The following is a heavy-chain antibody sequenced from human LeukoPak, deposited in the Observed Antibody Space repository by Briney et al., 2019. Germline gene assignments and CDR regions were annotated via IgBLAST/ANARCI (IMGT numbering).Heavy chain of an antibody. J-gene: IGHJ4*02. CDR2: ISSTSSIK. V-gene: IGHV3-48*01. Sequence: PGESLRLSCTASGFTFRSYAMNWVRQAPGKGLEWVSYISSTSSIKKYADSVRGRFTISRDNANNSLYLQMSSLRAEDTAVYYCARTYYYASENCGYWGQGTLVTVSS. CDR1: GFTFRSYA. CDR3: ARTYYYASENCGY. D-gene: IGHD3-10*01.